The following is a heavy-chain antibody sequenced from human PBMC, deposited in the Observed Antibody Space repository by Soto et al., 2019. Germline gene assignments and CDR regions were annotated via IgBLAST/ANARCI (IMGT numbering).Heavy chain of an antibody. CDR1: GFTFSSYG. D-gene: IGHD1-26*01. Sequence: QVQLVESGGGVVKPGRSRRLSCVASGFTFSSYGMHWVGQAPGKGLEWVAIISYDGSNTYYADSVKGRFTISRDNSKNTLYLQMNSLRAEDTSVYYCAKEGGLSGSYYISSSYYFDYWGQGTLVTVSS. CDR2: ISYDGSNT. CDR3: AKEGGLSGSYYISSSYYFDY. J-gene: IGHJ4*02. V-gene: IGHV3-30*18.